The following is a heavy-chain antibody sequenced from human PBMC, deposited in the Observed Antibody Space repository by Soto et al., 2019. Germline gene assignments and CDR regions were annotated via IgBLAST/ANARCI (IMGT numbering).Heavy chain of an antibody. Sequence: HPGGSLRLSCAASGFTFSSYGMHWVRQAPGKGLEWVAVISYDGSNKYYADSVKGRFTISRDNSKNTLYLQMNSLRAEDTAVYYCAKDKGVDVSYTYYYYGMDVWGQGTTVTVSS. V-gene: IGHV3-30*18. D-gene: IGHD2-2*02. CDR1: GFTFSSYG. J-gene: IGHJ6*02. CDR3: AKDKGVDVSYTYYYYGMDV. CDR2: ISYDGSNK.